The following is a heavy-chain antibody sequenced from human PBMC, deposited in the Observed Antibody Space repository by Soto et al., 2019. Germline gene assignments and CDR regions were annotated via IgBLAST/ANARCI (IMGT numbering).Heavy chain of an antibody. J-gene: IGHJ3*02. D-gene: IGHD3-22*01. CDR3: TTGFYDSSGYYDAFDI. Sequence: GGSLRLSCAASGFTFSNAWMRWVRQAPGKGLEWVGRIKSKTDGGTTDYAAPVKGRFTISRDDSKNTLYLQMNSLKTEDTAVYYCTTGFYDSSGYYDAFDIWGQGTMVTVSS. CDR2: IKSKTDGGTT. CDR1: GFTFSNAW. V-gene: IGHV3-15*01.